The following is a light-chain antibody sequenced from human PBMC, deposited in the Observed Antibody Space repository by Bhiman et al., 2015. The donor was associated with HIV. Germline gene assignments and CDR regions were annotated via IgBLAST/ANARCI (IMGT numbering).Light chain of an antibody. Sequence: QSVLTQPPSASGTPGQRVTISCSGSSSNIGSNTVYWYQQFPGTAPKLLIYSNNQRPSGVPDRFSGSKSGTSASLAITGLQSEDEANYYCAAWDDGLNGSVVFGGGTKLTVL. CDR1: SSNIGSNT. CDR2: SNN. CDR3: AAWDDGLNGSVV. J-gene: IGLJ2*01. V-gene: IGLV1-44*01.